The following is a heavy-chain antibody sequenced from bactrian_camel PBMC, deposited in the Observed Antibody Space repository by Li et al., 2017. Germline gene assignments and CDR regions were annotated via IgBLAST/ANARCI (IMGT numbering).Heavy chain of an antibody. Sequence: HVQLVESGGGSVQAGGSLRLSCAASGYTYSSFCMAWFRQVPGKEREGVAAIEPGGSTTYYADSVKGRFTISEDNAKSTVYLQMDNLSPEDTGMYYCAAESATPCVADGIWIEYDYNYWGQGTQVTVS. CDR3: AAESATPCVADGIWIEYDYNY. V-gene: IGHV3S1*01. CDR1: GYTYSSFC. D-gene: IGHD6*01. J-gene: IGHJ4*01. CDR2: IEPGGSTT.